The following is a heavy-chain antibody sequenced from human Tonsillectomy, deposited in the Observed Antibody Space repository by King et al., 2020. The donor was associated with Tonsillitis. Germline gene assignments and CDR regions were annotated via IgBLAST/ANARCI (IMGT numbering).Heavy chain of an antibody. V-gene: IGHV3-23*04. CDR1: GFSFSNYA. CDR3: AKGRFYSRDQLMGYMDV. J-gene: IGHJ6*03. CDR2: LSGSGDSS. D-gene: IGHD2-8*01. Sequence: VQLVESGGGLVQPGGSLRLSCAASGFSFSNYAMTWVRQAPGKGLEWVAALSGSGDSSYYADSVKGRFTVSRDNSIDTQYLQMNSLRAEDSAVYYCAKGRFYSRDQLMGYMDVWGKGTTVTVSS.